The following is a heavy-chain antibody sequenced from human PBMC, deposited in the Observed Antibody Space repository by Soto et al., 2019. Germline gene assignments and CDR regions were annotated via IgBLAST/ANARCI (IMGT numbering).Heavy chain of an antibody. D-gene: IGHD3-3*02. CDR1: GFTFSDYY. V-gene: IGHV3-11*01. Sequence: GGSLRLSCAASGFTFSDYYMSWIRQAPGKGLEWVSYISSSGSTIYYADSVKGRFTISRDNAKNSLYLQMNSLRAEDTAVYYCARDPSISWGPLAEIGIYDPWGQGTLVTVSS. J-gene: IGHJ5*02. CDR3: ARDPSISWGPLAEIGIYDP. CDR2: ISSSGSTI.